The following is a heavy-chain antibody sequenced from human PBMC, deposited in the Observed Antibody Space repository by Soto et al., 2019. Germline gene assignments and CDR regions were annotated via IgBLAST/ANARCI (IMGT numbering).Heavy chain of an antibody. J-gene: IGHJ6*03. CDR3: ARQALDYGSFFMGVYYSYYMDG. CDR2: IYPGDSDT. D-gene: IGHD3-10*01. Sequence: PGESLKISCKGSGYSFTSYWIGWVRQMPGKGLEWMGIIYPGDSDTRYSPSFQGQVTISADKSISTAYLQWSSLKASDTAMYYCARQALDYGSFFMGVYYSYYMDGWGTGPTVTVSS. V-gene: IGHV5-51*01. CDR1: GYSFTSYW.